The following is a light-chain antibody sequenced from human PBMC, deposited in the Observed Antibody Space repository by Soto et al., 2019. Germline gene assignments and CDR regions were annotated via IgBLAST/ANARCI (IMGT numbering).Light chain of an antibody. Sequence: QSVLTQPASVSGSPGQSITISCTGTISDIGGFNYVSWYQHHPDKAPKLMIYEVTNRPSGVSNRFSGSKSGNTASLTISGLRTEDEADYYCSSYTSTNTPVVFGGGTQLTVL. J-gene: IGLJ2*01. V-gene: IGLV2-14*01. CDR1: ISDIGGFNY. CDR2: EVT. CDR3: SSYTSTNTPVV.